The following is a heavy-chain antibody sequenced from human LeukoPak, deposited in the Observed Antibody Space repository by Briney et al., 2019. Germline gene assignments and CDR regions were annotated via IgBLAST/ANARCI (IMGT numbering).Heavy chain of an antibody. D-gene: IGHD6-19*01. CDR2: ISWNSGSI. V-gene: IGHV3-9*01. J-gene: IGHJ4*02. CDR1: GFTFDDYA. Sequence: GGSLRLSRAASGFTFDDYAMHWVRQAPGKGLEGVSGISWNSGSIGYADSVKGRFTISRDNAKNSLYLQMNSLRAEDTALYYCAKVRGRDRKGLVPDYFDYWGQGTLVTVSS. CDR3: AKVRGRDRKGLVPDYFDY.